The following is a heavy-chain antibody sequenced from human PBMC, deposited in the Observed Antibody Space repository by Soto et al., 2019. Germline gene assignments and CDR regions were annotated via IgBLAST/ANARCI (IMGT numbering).Heavy chain of an antibody. Sequence: QITLKESGPPLVRPAQTLTLTCAFSGFSLTTTSMGVAWIRQPPGKALEWLALIYWDDDQRYSPSLKDSLTISKDTSRSRVVPTISNMNPEDTGTYFCAHAGHYDRLSFDHWGPGTLVTVSS. D-gene: IGHD4-17*01. CDR1: GFSLTTTSMG. CDR2: IYWDDDQ. V-gene: IGHV2-5*02. CDR3: AHAGHYDRLSFDH. J-gene: IGHJ4*02.